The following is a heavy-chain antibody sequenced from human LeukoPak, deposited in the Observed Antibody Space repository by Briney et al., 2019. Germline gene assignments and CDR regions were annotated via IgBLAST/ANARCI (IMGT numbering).Heavy chain of an antibody. D-gene: IGHD4-17*01. Sequence: ASVKVSCKASGYTFTSYGISWVRQAPGQGLEWMGWINPNSGGTNYAQKFQGRVTMTRDTSISTAYMELSRLRSDDTAVYYCASIVGSYGDHYDAFDIWGQGTMVTVSS. V-gene: IGHV1-2*02. J-gene: IGHJ3*02. CDR1: GYTFTSYG. CDR3: ASIVGSYGDHYDAFDI. CDR2: INPNSGGT.